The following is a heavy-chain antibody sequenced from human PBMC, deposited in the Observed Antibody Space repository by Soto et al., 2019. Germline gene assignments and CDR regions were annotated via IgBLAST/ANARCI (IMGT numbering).Heavy chain of an antibody. V-gene: IGHV3-33*01. CDR1: GFTFSSYG. Sequence: GGSLRLSCAASGFTFSSYGMHWVRQAPGKGLEWVAVIWYDGSNKYYADSVKGRFTISRDNAKNTLYLQMNSLRAEDTAVYYCARDLRLVSWYFDYWGQGTLVTVSS. CDR2: IWYDGSNK. D-gene: IGHD6-6*01. CDR3: ARDLRLVSWYFDY. J-gene: IGHJ4*02.